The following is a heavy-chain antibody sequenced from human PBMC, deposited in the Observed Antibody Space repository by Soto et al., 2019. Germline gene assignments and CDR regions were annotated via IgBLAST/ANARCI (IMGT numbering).Heavy chain of an antibody. D-gene: IGHD6-13*01. CDR2: IGTAGDT. J-gene: IGHJ4*02. Sequence: EVQLVESGGGLVQPGGSLRLSCAASGFTFSSYDMHWVRQATGKGLEWVSAIGTAGDTYYPGSVKGRFTISRENAKNSLYLQMNGLRAEDTAVYYCARVGSSWYAVDYWGQGTLVTVSS. CDR3: ARVGSSWYAVDY. V-gene: IGHV3-13*01. CDR1: GFTFSSYD.